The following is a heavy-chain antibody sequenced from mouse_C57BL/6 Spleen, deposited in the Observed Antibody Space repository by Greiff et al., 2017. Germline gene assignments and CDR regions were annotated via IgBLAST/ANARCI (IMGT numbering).Heavy chain of an antibody. V-gene: IGHV1-81*01. J-gene: IGHJ3*01. CDR2: IYPRSGNT. D-gene: IGHD2-4*01. CDR1: GYTFTSYG. Sequence: QVQLQQSGAELARPGASVKLSCKASGYTFTSYGISWVKQRTGQGLEWIGEIYPRSGNTYYNEQFKGKATLTADKSSSTAYMELRSLTSEDSAVYFCAIGDLPMITGAYWGQGTLVTVSA. CDR3: AIGDLPMITGAY.